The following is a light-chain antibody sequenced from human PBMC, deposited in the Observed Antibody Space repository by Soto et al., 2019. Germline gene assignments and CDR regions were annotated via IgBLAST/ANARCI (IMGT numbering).Light chain of an antibody. Sequence: QSVLTQPPSVSGAPGQRVTISCTGSSSNIGAGYDVHWYQQLPGTAPKLLIYGNSNRPSGVPDRVSGSKSGTSASLAITGLQAEDDADYYCQSYDSSLSVVFGGGTQLTVL. J-gene: IGLJ2*01. CDR1: SSNIGAGYD. CDR2: GNS. V-gene: IGLV1-40*01. CDR3: QSYDSSLSVV.